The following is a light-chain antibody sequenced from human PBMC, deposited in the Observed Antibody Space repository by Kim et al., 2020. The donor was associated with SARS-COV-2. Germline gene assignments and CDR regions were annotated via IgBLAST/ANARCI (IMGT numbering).Light chain of an antibody. CDR1: QSVSSN. CDR3: QQYDNWPLT. V-gene: IGKV3-15*01. Sequence: EIVMTQSPATLSVSPGERATLSCRASQSVSSNLAWYQQKPGQTPRLLIFGASTRATGIPVRFSGSGSGTEFTLTISSLQSEDFVVYYCQQYDNWPLTFGGGTKVDIK. J-gene: IGKJ4*01. CDR2: GAS.